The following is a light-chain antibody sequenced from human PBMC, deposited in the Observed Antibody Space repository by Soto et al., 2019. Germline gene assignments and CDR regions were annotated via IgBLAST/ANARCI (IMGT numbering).Light chain of an antibody. CDR2: SNN. CDR3: SSYAGSSNV. Sequence: QSVLTQPPSASGTPGQRVTISCSGSSSNIGSNTVNWYQQLPGTAPKLLIYSNNQRPSGVPDRFSGSKSGTSASLAISGLQSEDEADYYCSSYAGSSNVFGTGTKGTVL. V-gene: IGLV1-44*01. J-gene: IGLJ1*01. CDR1: SSNIGSNT.